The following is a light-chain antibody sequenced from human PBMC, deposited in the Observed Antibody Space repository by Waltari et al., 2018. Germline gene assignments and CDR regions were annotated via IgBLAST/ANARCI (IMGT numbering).Light chain of an antibody. CDR3: QQYVSSPKT. CDR2: GAS. J-gene: IGKJ1*01. Sequence: EIVLTQSPGTLSLSPGERATLSCRASESVTKYVAWYQHKPGQAPRLLIYGASTTVICIPDRISGSGSGTDFTLTITRLEPEDFAMYYCQQYVSSPKTFGPGTKVEIK. V-gene: IGKV3-20*01. CDR1: ESVTKY.